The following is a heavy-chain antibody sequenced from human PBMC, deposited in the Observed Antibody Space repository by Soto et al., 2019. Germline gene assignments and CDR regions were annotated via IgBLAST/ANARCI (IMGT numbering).Heavy chain of an antibody. CDR2: IYYRGST. J-gene: IGHJ6*02. CDR3: ARQQLLPYYYALDV. CDR1: GGSISGYY. V-gene: IGHV4-59*07. Sequence: QVQLQESGPGLVKPSDTLSPNCTVSGGSISGYYWSWIRQPPGKGLEYIGYIYYRGSTNYNPSLKSRVTMSVDTSRNLFSLKVNSVTAADTAVYYCARQQLLPYYYALDVWGQGTTVTVSS. D-gene: IGHD6-13*01.